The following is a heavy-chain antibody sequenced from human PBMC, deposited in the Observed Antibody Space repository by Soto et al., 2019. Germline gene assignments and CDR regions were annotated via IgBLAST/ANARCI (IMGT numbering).Heavy chain of an antibody. V-gene: IGHV4-4*02. CDR1: GGCITSINW. CDR3: ATLELGAVS. D-gene: IGHD1-7*01. CDR2: IYHGGST. J-gene: IGHJ5*02. Sequence: LETLSLTCAVSGGCITSINWWRWVRQSPEKGLEWIGEIYHGGSTKYVPSLESRLTMSIDKSKNQFSLRLSSVTAADTAVYYCATLELGAVSWGPGILVTVPS.